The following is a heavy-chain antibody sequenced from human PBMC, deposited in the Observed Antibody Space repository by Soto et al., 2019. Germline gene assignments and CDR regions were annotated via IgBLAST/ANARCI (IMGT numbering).Heavy chain of an antibody. Sequence: SLKVSCKSSGDTFSTYSITWVRQAPGQGLEWMGGIIPWSGTTNYAQKFQGRVTITADTSTSTAYMEVRSLRFDDTAVYYCARGGTPLDYWGQGTLVTVSS. CDR2: IIPWSGTT. CDR1: GDTFSTYS. J-gene: IGHJ4*02. CDR3: ARGGTPLDY. V-gene: IGHV1-69*06. D-gene: IGHD3-16*01.